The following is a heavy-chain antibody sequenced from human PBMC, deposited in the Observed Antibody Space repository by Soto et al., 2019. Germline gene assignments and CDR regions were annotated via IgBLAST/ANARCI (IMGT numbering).Heavy chain of an antibody. D-gene: IGHD7-27*01. CDR3: ARRLTGNWGEKLDY. V-gene: IGHV6-1*01. CDR2: TYYRSKWYN. CDR1: GDSVSSNSAA. Sequence: SQTLSLTCAISGDSVSSNSAAWNWIRQSPSRGLEWLGRTYYRSKWYNDYAVSVKSRITINPDTSKDHFSLKVNSVTAADTAVYYCARRLTGNWGEKLDYWGQGNLVTVSS. J-gene: IGHJ4*02.